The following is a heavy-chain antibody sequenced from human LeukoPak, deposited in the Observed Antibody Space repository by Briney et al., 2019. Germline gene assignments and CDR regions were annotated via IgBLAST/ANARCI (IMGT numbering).Heavy chain of an antibody. J-gene: IGHJ4*02. V-gene: IGHV3-21*01. CDR3: ATTPLDYGDYVFDY. Sequence: GGSLRLSCAASGFTFSSYSMNWVRQAPGKGLEWVSSISSSSSYIYYADSVKGRFTTSRDNAKNSLYLQMNSLRAEDTAVYYCATTPLDYGDYVFDYWGQGTLVTVSS. CDR1: GFTFSSYS. CDR2: ISSSSSYI. D-gene: IGHD4-17*01.